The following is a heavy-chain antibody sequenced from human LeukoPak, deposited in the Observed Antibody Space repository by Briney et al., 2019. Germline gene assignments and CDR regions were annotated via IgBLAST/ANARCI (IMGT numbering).Heavy chain of an antibody. V-gene: IGHV1-18*01. Sequence: EASVKVSCKASGYTFTSYGISWVRQAPGQGLEWMGWISAYNGNTNYAQKLQGRVTMTTDTSTSTAYMELRSLRSDDTAVYYCARDSMGYGSGSYYYSDYWGQGTLVTVSS. CDR3: ARDSMGYGSGSYYYSDY. J-gene: IGHJ4*02. CDR2: ISAYNGNT. D-gene: IGHD3-10*01. CDR1: GYTFTSYG.